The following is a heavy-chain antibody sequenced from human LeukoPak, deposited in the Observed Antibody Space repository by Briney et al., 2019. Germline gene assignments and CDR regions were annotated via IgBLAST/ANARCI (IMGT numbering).Heavy chain of an antibody. CDR2: IGGSGGDI. D-gene: IGHD6-19*01. CDR1: GFTFSTYT. Sequence: GGSLRLSCAASGFTFSTYTMYWVRQPPGKGLEWVSIIGGSGGDIHYADSVKGRFTISRDNAKNSLYLQMNTLRAEDTAVYYCVRDIGWFRFDYWGQGTLVTVSS. CDR3: VRDIGWFRFDY. V-gene: IGHV3-21*04. J-gene: IGHJ4*02.